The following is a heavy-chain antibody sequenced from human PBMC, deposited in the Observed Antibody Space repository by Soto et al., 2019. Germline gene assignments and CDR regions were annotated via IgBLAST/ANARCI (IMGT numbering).Heavy chain of an antibody. CDR3: ARNHNSDFWSVKTSMDY. J-gene: IGHJ4*02. D-gene: IGHD3-3*01. CDR1: VFSFCSYL. CDR2: INQDGSEH. Sequence: PVVSLILSCATSVFSFCSYLITLFLQAPVKWLEWVANINQDGSEHFSVDSVKGRISISRDNDKNTLYLQMNSLRADDTAMYYCARNHNSDFWSVKTSMDYWGQRSMVTVSS. V-gene: IGHV3-7*03.